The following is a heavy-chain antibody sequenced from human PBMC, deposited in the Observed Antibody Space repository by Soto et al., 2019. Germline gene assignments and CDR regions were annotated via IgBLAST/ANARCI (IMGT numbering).Heavy chain of an antibody. V-gene: IGHV3-7*03. CDR2: IKQEGSEK. CDR1: GFTFSSYW. D-gene: IGHD2-15*01. CDR3: ARQAVGFFFDY. J-gene: IGHJ4*02. Sequence: GGSLRLSCAASGFTFSSYWMSWVRQAPGKGLEWVANIKQEGSEKYYVDSVKGRFTISRDNAKNSLYLQMNSLRAEDTAVYYCARQAVGFFFDYWGQGTLVTVSS.